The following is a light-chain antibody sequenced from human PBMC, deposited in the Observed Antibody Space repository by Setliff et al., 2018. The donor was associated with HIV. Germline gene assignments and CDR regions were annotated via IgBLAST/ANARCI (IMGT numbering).Light chain of an antibody. J-gene: IGLJ1*01. CDR3: SSYATNRDPVV. V-gene: IGLV2-14*01. CDR1: SSDIGSWNF. Sequence: QSALTQPASVSGSPGQSITISSTGSSSDIGSWNFVSWYQQYPDKAPKTMIYEVSKRPSGVSDRFSGSKSGYTASLTISGLQPDDEADYYCSSYATNRDPVVFGTGTKVTVL. CDR2: EVS.